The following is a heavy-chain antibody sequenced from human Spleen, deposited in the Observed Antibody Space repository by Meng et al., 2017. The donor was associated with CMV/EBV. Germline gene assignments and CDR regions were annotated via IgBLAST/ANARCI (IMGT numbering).Heavy chain of an antibody. V-gene: IGHV1-69*05. J-gene: IGHJ2*01. CDR1: GGTFSSYA. Sequence: KASGGTFSSYAISWVRQAPGQGLEWMGGIIPIYGTANYAQKFLGRVTITTDESTTAAYMELSRLRSDDTAVYYCAREHGVTKVYFDLWGRGTLVTVSS. CDR2: IIPIYGTA. CDR3: AREHGVTKVYFDL. D-gene: IGHD1-26*01.